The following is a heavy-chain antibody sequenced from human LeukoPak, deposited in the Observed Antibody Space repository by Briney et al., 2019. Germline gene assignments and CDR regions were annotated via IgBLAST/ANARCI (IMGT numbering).Heavy chain of an antibody. CDR1: GYTFTSYY. V-gene: IGHV1-46*01. D-gene: IGHD5-24*01. Sequence: ASVKVSCKASGYTFTSYYMHWLRQAPGQGLEWMGIINPSGGSTSYAQKFQGRVTMTRDTSTSTVYMELSSLRSEETAVYYCARGPSIWLHQRYYDYWGQGTLVTVSS. CDR2: INPSGGST. CDR3: ARGPSIWLHQRYYDY. J-gene: IGHJ4*02.